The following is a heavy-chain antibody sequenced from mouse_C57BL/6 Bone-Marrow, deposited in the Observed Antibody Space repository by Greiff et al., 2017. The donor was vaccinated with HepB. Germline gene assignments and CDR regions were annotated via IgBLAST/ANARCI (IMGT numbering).Heavy chain of an antibody. CDR1: GYAFTNYL. V-gene: IGHV1-54*01. D-gene: IGHD1-1*01. Sequence: QVQLKQSGAELVRPGTSVKVSCKASGYAFTNYLIEWVKQRPGQGLEWIGVINPGSGGTNYNEKFKGKATLTADKSSSTAYMQLSSLTSEDSAVYFCARSLIYYYGSSYDFDVWGTGTTVTVSS. J-gene: IGHJ1*03. CDR2: INPGSGGT. CDR3: ARSLIYYYGSSYDFDV.